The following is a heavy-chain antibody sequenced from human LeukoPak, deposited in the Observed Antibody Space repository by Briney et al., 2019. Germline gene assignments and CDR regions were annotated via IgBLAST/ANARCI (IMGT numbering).Heavy chain of an antibody. CDR1: GFTVSSNY. CDR3: ASTSRLRYFDWLSMTTDYGMDV. D-gene: IGHD3-9*01. Sequence: GGSLRLSCAASGFTVSSNYMSWVRQAPGKGLEWVSVIYSGGSTYYADSVKGRFTIFRDNSKNTLYLQMNSLRAEDTAVYYCASTSRLRYFDWLSMTTDYGMDVWGQGTTVTVSS. V-gene: IGHV3-53*01. CDR2: IYSGGST. J-gene: IGHJ6*02.